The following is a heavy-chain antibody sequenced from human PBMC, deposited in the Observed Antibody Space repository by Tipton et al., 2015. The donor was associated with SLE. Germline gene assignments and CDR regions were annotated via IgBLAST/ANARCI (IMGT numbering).Heavy chain of an antibody. CDR3: ARAWCSSTSFPFGY. Sequence: TLSLTCTVSGGSISSSSYYWGWIRQPPGKGLEWIGSIYYSGSTYYNPSLKSRVTISVDTSKNQFSLKLSSVTAADTAVYYCARAWCSSTSFPFGYWGQGTLVTVSS. D-gene: IGHD2-2*01. CDR2: IYYSGST. J-gene: IGHJ4*02. V-gene: IGHV4-39*07. CDR1: GGSISSSSYY.